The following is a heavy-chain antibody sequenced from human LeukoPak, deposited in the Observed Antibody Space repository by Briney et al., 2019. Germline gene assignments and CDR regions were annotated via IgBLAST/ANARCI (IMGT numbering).Heavy chain of an antibody. CDR3: AKDSRSLAAAGEVDY. V-gene: IGHV3-53*01. D-gene: IGHD6-13*01. CDR1: GFTVSNNY. CDR2: ISGGGNT. Sequence: GGSLRLSCAVSGFTVSNNYMSWVRQAPGKGLEWVSVISGGGNTYDADSVKGRFTISRDNSRNTLYLQMNSLRAEDTAVYYCAKDSRSLAAAGEVDYWGQGTLVTVSS. J-gene: IGHJ4*02.